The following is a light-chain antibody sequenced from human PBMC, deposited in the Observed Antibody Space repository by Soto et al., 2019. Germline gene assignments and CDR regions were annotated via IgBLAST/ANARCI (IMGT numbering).Light chain of an antibody. V-gene: IGKV1-39*01. J-gene: IGKJ4*01. Sequence: DVQLAQSPSSLSASVGDRVTITCRARQGINNYLNWYQQKPGRAPKLLVYAASTLEDGVPSRFSGSGSGTDFTLTISPLQPEDFAVYYYQQSYSSWLTFGGGTRVEI. CDR1: QGINNY. CDR3: QQSYSSWLT. CDR2: AAS.